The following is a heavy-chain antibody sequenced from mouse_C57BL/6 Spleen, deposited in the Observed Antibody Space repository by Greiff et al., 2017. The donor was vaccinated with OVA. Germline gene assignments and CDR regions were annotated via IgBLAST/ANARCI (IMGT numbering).Heavy chain of an antibody. J-gene: IGHJ3*01. V-gene: IGHV7-3*01. CDR2: IRNKANGYTT. CDR3: ARYDYGSSPWFAY. Sequence: EVQVVESGGGLVQPGGSLSLSCAASGFTFTDYYMSWVRQPPGKALEWLGFIRNKANGYTTEYSASVKGRFTISRDNSQSILYLQMNALRAEDSATYYCARYDYGSSPWFAYWGQGTLVTVSA. D-gene: IGHD1-1*01. CDR1: GFTFTDYY.